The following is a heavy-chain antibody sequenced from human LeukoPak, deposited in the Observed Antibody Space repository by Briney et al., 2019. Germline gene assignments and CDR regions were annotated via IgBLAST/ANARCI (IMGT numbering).Heavy chain of an antibody. V-gene: IGHV4-4*02. CDR1: LDSTTSNF. J-gene: IGHJ4*02. D-gene: IGHD1-14*01. Sequence: SATLSLTCTVSLDSTTSNFWCWVRQPPGKGLEWIGEIHPSGSRNYNPSLQSRVTISIDRSRNQIVLELSSVTAADTAVYYCAREILGGFNPGAYWGQGTLVTVSS. CDR3: AREILGGFNPGAY. CDR2: IHPSGSR.